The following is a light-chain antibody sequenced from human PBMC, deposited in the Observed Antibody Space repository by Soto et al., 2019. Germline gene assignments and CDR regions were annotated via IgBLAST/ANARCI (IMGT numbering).Light chain of an antibody. Sequence: DIPMTQSPSSLSASVGDRVTITCRASQSIRFNLNWYQQKPGKAPKLLIYAASSLQSGVPSRFSGSRSGTDFTLTISCLQPEDFATYYCQQTYSTPGWTFGQGTEVEIK. CDR3: QQTYSTPGWT. V-gene: IGKV1-39*01. J-gene: IGKJ1*01. CDR1: QSIRFN. CDR2: AAS.